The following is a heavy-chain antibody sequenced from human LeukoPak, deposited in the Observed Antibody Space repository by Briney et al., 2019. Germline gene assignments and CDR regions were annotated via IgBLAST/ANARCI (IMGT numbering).Heavy chain of an antibody. CDR3: ASGPDCSGGSCYSRSYYMDV. V-gene: IGHV1-69*05. Sequence: GSSVKVSCKASGGTFSSYAISWVRQAPGQGLEWMGRIIPIFGTANYAQKFQGRVTITTDESTSTAYMELSSLRSEDTAVYYCASGPDCSGGSCYSRSYYMDVWGKGTTVTVSS. J-gene: IGHJ6*03. CDR1: GGTFSSYA. D-gene: IGHD2-15*01. CDR2: IIPIFGTA.